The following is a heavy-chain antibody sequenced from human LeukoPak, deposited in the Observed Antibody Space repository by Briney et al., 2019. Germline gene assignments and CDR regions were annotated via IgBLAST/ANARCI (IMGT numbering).Heavy chain of an antibody. CDR2: INHSGST. CDR3: ARAYYDILTGSEGYFQH. J-gene: IGHJ1*01. D-gene: IGHD3-9*01. CDR1: GGSFSGYY. Sequence: SETLSLTCAVYGGSFSGYYWSWIRQPPGKGLERIGEINHSGSTNYNPSLKSRVTISVDTSKNQFSLKLSSVTAADTAVYYCARAYYDILTGSEGYFQHWGQGTLVTVSS. V-gene: IGHV4-34*01.